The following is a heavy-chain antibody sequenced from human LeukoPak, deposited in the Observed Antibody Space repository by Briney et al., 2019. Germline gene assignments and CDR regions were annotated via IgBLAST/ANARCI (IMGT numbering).Heavy chain of an antibody. D-gene: IGHD1-14*01. V-gene: IGHV3-30*02. CDR2: IRYGGSNK. CDR3: VKDNPLDY. Sequence: GGSLRLSCAASGFTFSSYGMSWVRQAPGKGLEWVAFIRYGGSNKLYADSVKGRFTISRDNSKNTLYLHINSLRAEDTAVYYCVKDNPLDYWGQGTLVIVSS. CDR1: GFTFSSYG. J-gene: IGHJ4*02.